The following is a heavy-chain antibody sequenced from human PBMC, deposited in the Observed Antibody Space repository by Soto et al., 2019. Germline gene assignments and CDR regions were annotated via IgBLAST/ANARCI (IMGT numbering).Heavy chain of an antibody. Sequence: QVQLVESGGGVIQPGTSLRLSCAASGFAFSADAMHWVRQAPGKGLEWVAVLWADGSRQFYLDSVKGRFSISRDNSKNTLYLQMNNLRIDTAMYFCVRGTGYWGLSDNWGQGTLVSVSS. CDR2: LWADGSRQ. V-gene: IGHV3-33*01. CDR3: VRGTGYWGLSDN. J-gene: IGHJ4*02. CDR1: GFAFSADA. D-gene: IGHD3-9*01.